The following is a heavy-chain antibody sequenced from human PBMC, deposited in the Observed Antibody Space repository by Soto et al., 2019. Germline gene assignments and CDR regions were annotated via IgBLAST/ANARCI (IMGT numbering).Heavy chain of an antibody. Sequence: GGSLRLSCAASGFTFSSYAMHWVRQAPGKGLEWVAVISYDGSNKYYADSVKGRFTISRDNSKNTLYLQMNSLRAEDTAVYYCARGSYDSSGYIGYYYYGMDVWGQGTTVTVSS. CDR3: ARGSYDSSGYIGYYYYGMDV. V-gene: IGHV3-30-3*01. CDR2: ISYDGSNK. J-gene: IGHJ6*02. CDR1: GFTFSSYA. D-gene: IGHD3-22*01.